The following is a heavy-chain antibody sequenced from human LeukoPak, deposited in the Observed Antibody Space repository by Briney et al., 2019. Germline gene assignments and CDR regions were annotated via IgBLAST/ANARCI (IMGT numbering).Heavy chain of an antibody. CDR2: ISSSSSYI. J-gene: IGHJ4*02. Sequence: GGSLRLSCAASGFTFSSYSMNWVRQAPGKGLEWVSSISSSSSYIYYADSVKGRFTISRDNAKNSLYLQMNSLRAEDTAVYYCARVGPRRGGYDILTGYLNWGQGTLVTVTS. CDR1: GFTFSSYS. D-gene: IGHD3-9*01. V-gene: IGHV3-21*01. CDR3: ARVGPRRGGYDILTGYLN.